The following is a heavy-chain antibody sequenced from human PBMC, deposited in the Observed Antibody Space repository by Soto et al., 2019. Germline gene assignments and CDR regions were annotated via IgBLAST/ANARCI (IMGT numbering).Heavy chain of an antibody. J-gene: IGHJ4*02. V-gene: IGHV3-11*06. CDR1: GFSFSDYY. CDR2: ISSNATYT. D-gene: IGHD3-22*01. Sequence: PGGSLRLSCAASGFSFSDYYMNWIRQAPGKGLEWLSYISSNATYTNYADSVRGRFTISRDSAKNSLYLDMNGLRAEDTAVYYCARARLVVEGRFDYWGQGTLVTVSS. CDR3: ARARLVVEGRFDY.